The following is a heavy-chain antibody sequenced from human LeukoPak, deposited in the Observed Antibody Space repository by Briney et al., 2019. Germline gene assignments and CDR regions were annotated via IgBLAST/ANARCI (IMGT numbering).Heavy chain of an antibody. CDR2: IYYSGST. D-gene: IGHD3-9*01. CDR3: AWARGSVYFDWLLDY. CDR1: GGSISSSSYY. J-gene: IGHJ4*02. V-gene: IGHV4-39*01. Sequence: SETLSLTCTVSGGSISSSSYYWGWIRQPPGKGLEWIGSIYYSGSTYYNPSLKSRVTISVDTSKNQFSLKLSSVTAADTAVYYCAWARGSVYFDWLLDYWGQGTLVTVSS.